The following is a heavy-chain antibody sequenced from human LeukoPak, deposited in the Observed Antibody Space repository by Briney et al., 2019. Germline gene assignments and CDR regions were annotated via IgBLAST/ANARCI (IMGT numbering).Heavy chain of an antibody. V-gene: IGHV3-23*01. D-gene: IGHD3-10*01. Sequence: PGGSLRLSCAASGFTFSSYAMSWVRQAPGKGLEWVSAISGSGGSTYYADSVKGRFTISRDNSKNTLYLQMNSLRAEDTAVYYCAKAIVRGVISSAVFDPWGQGTLVTVSS. CDR2: ISGSGGST. CDR3: AKAIVRGVISSAVFDP. CDR1: GFTFSSYA. J-gene: IGHJ5*02.